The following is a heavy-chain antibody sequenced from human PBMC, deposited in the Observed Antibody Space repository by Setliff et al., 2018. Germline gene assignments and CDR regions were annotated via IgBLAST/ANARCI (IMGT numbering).Heavy chain of an antibody. CDR1: GYSISSGYY. V-gene: IGHV4-38-2*01. D-gene: IGHD3-3*01. Sequence: SETLSLTCAVSGYSISSGYYWGWIRQPPGKGLEWIGSIYHSGSTYYNPSLKSRVSISVDTSKNQFSLKLSSVTAADTATYYCARAGPTVTFFRVLVISWWDPWGQGSLVTVSS. CDR2: IYHSGST. J-gene: IGHJ5*02. CDR3: ARAGPTVTFFRVLVISWWDP.